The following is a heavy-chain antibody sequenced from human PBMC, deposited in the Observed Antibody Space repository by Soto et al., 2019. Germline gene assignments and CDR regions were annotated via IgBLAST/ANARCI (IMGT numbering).Heavy chain of an antibody. CDR3: ARVTEMATIVPVFDY. J-gene: IGHJ4*02. Sequence: SETLSLTCTVPGGSISSGGYYWSWIRQHPGKGLEWIGYIYYSGSTYYNPSLKSRVTISVDTSKNQFSLKLSSVTAADTAVYYCARVTEMATIVPVFDYWGQGTLVTVSS. D-gene: IGHD5-12*01. CDR2: IYYSGST. V-gene: IGHV4-31*03. CDR1: GGSISSGGYY.